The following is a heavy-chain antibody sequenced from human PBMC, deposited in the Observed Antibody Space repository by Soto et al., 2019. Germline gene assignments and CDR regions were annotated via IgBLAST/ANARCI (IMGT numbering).Heavy chain of an antibody. D-gene: IGHD4-17*01. CDR3: ARGVYGGNSCLGY. CDR2: INIDGSDT. CDR1: GFTFSSYW. V-gene: IGHV3-74*01. Sequence: DVQLVESGGGLVQPGGSLRLSCAASGFTFSSYWMYWVRQAPGKGLVWVSHINIDGSDTFYADSVKGRFSISRDNAKNTLYLQMNSRRDEDTAVYYCARGVYGGNSCLGYWGQGVLVTVSS. J-gene: IGHJ4*02.